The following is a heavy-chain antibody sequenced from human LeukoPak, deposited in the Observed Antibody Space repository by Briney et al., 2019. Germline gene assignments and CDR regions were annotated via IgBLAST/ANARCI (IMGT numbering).Heavy chain of an antibody. CDR2: IAFDGSEK. Sequence: GRSLRLSCVASGFTFTNFALHWVRQAPGKGLEWVALIAFDGSEKYYADSVKGRFTISRDNAKNSLYLQMNSLRTEDTALYYCTKGQDSMIVVVPTIWGQGTMVTVSS. CDR3: TKGQDSMIVVVPTI. D-gene: IGHD3-22*01. V-gene: IGHV3-30*04. J-gene: IGHJ3*02. CDR1: GFTFTNFA.